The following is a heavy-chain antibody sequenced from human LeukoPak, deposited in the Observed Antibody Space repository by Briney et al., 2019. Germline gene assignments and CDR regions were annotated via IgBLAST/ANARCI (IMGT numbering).Heavy chain of an antibody. CDR3: ARAPHNYYDSSDYYYYMDV. D-gene: IGHD3-22*01. CDR1: GGTFSSYA. J-gene: IGHJ6*03. Sequence: SVKVSCKASGGTFSSYAISWVRQAPGQGLEWMGGVITIFGTANYAQKFQGRVTITTDESTSTAYMELSSLRSEDTAVYYCARAPHNYYDSSDYYYYMDVWGKGTTVTVSS. CDR2: VITIFGTA. V-gene: IGHV1-69*05.